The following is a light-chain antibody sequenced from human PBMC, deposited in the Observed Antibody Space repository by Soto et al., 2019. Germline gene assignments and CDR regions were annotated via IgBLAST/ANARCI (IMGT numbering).Light chain of an antibody. J-gene: IGLJ3*02. CDR3: ETWDSNTRV. CDR1: SGHSSYI. CDR2: LEGSGNY. V-gene: IGLV4-60*02. Sequence: QPALTQSSSASASLGSSVKLTCTLSSGHSSYIIAWHQQQPGKAPRYLMKLEGSGNYNKGSGGPDRFSGSSSGADRYLTISNLQFEDEADYYCETWDSNTRVFGGGTKLTVL.